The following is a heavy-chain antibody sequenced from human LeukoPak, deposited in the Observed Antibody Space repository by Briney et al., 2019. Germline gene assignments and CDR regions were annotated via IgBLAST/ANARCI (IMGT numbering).Heavy chain of an antibody. J-gene: IGHJ4*02. CDR3: ARGGYTAMVYQGYGY. CDR2: IKQDGSEK. Sequence: GGSLRLSCAASGFTFSSYWMSWVRQAPGKGLEWVANIKQDGSEKYYVDSVKGRFTISRDNAKNSLYPQMNSLRAEDTAVYYCARGGYTAMVYQGYGYWGQGTLVTVSS. CDR1: GFTFSSYW. V-gene: IGHV3-7*01. D-gene: IGHD5-18*01.